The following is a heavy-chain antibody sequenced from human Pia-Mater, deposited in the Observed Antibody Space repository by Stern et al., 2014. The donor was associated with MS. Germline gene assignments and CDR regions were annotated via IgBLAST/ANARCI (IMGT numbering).Heavy chain of an antibody. D-gene: IGHD1-26*01. CDR2: MNQNSGNT. CDR1: GYTFTNYD. J-gene: IGHJ1*01. V-gene: IGHV1-8*01. CDR3: ARVANSGNYFMRFCQH. Sequence: QVQLGESGAEVIKPGASVKVSCKASGYTFTNYDINWVRQATGQGPERMGWMNQNSGNTGYAQTVKGRVTMTTDNSIRSASMQLDSLTSENTAVYYCARVANSGNYFMRFCQHWGQGTLVTFSS.